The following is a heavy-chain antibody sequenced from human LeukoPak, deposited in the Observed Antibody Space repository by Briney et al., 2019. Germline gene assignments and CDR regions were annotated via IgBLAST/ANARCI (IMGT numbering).Heavy chain of an antibody. J-gene: IGHJ4*02. CDR3: ARGGENYSDSSGYYSLDH. CDR1: GASISSGDSF. V-gene: IGHV4-31*02. CDR2: IYYPGSP. Sequence: SETLSLTCIVSGASISSGDSFWTWIRHHPGRGLELIGHIYYPGSPYYNPSLKSRITISVDTATNQFSLKLSSVTAADTAVYYCARGGENYSDSSGYYSLDHWGQGTRVTVSS. D-gene: IGHD3-22*01.